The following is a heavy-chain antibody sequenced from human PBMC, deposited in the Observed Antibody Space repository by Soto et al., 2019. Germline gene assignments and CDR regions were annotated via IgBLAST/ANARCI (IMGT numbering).Heavy chain of an antibody. CDR1: GFTFSDYY. D-gene: IGHD1-1*01. CDR2: ISSSGSTI. J-gene: IGHJ6*03. V-gene: IGHV3-11*01. CDR3: ARDPELEPSYYYYYMDV. Sequence: GGSLRLSCAASGFTFSDYYMSWIRQAPGKGLEWVSYISSSGSTIYYADSVKGRFTISRDNAKNSLYLQMNSLRAEDMAVYYCARDPELEPSYYYYYMDVWGKGTTVTVSS.